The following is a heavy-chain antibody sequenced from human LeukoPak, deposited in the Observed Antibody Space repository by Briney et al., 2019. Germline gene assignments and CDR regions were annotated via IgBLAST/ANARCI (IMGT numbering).Heavy chain of an antibody. D-gene: IGHD3-10*01. CDR1: GGSISSYY. CDR2: IYYSGRT. J-gene: IGHJ4*02. V-gene: IGHV4-59*01. Sequence: SETLSLTCTVSGGSISSYYWSWIRQPPGKGLEWIGYIYYSGRTNYNPSLKSRVTISVDTSKNQFSLKLSCVTAADTAVYYCARAYGSGSYGFYSYWGQGTLVTVSS. CDR3: ARAYGSGSYGFYSY.